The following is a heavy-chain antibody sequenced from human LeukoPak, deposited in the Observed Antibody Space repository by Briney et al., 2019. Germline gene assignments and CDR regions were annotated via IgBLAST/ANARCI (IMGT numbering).Heavy chain of an antibody. CDR2: IYPIDPDT. J-gene: IGHJ3*01. V-gene: IGHV5-51*01. Sequence: GESLKISCNGSHYTFTNYWIGWVRQVPGRGLEWMGIIYPIDPDTKYSPSFQGQVTISADRSINTAYLQWTSLQASDTGIYYCAGRRISLFGFFLGSGTFDLWGQGTLVTVSS. CDR3: AGRRISLFGFFLGSGTFDL. D-gene: IGHD3-3*01. CDR1: HYTFTNYW.